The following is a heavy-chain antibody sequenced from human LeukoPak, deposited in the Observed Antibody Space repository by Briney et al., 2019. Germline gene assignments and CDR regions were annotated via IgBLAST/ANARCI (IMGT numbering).Heavy chain of an antibody. CDR1: GFTFSSYG. V-gene: IGHV3-30*18. CDR2: ISYDGSNK. D-gene: IGHD6-19*01. Sequence: GGSLRLSCAASGFTFSSYGMHWVRQAPGKGLEWVAVISYDGSNKYYADSVKGRFTISRDNSKNTLYLQMNSLRAEDTAVYYCAKDPHIAVAGGYFDYWGQGTLVTVSS. J-gene: IGHJ4*02. CDR3: AKDPHIAVAGGYFDY.